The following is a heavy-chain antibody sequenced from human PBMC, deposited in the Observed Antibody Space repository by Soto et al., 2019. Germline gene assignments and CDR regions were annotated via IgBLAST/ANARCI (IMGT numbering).Heavy chain of an antibody. J-gene: IGHJ4*02. Sequence: QVQLQESGPGLVKPSETLSLTCTVSGGSISSYYWSWIRQPPGKGLEWIGYIYYSGSTNYNPSLKCRVTISVDTSKNQSALKLSSVTAADTAVYYCARRWGSAADYWGQGTLVTVSS. V-gene: IGHV4-59*08. D-gene: IGHD2-15*01. CDR1: GGSISSYY. CDR2: IYYSGST. CDR3: ARRWGSAADY.